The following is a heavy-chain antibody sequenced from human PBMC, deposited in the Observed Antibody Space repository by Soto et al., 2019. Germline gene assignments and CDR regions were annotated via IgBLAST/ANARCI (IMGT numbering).Heavy chain of an antibody. Sequence: GESLKISCKGSGHRLNNISIQWVLHTLGKGLEWMGRIDPGATLTTYNPSFQGHVTMSADKSINTAYRQLSSLKASHTTMYHCASGVDASGYHALDVWGLRTGVSVS. CDR1: GHRLNNIS. D-gene: IGHD5-12*01. CDR3: ASGVDASGYHALDV. CDR2: IDPGATLT. V-gene: IGHV5-10-1*01. J-gene: IGHJ3*01.